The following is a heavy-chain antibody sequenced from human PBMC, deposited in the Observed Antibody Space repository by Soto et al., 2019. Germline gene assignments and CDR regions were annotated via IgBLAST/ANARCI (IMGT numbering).Heavy chain of an antibody. CDR1: GFTFSHYA. J-gene: IGHJ4*02. V-gene: IGHV3-23*01. CDR2: ISAGDGST. Sequence: EVQLLGSGGGLVQPGGSLRLSCAASGFTFSHYAMSWVRQAPGKGLEWVSAISAGDGSTYYADSVKGRFTISRDDSKNTLYLYLNSLRAEDTAIYYCAKEGAVRGASFDFWGQGTLVTVSS. CDR3: AKEGAVRGASFDF. D-gene: IGHD3-10*01.